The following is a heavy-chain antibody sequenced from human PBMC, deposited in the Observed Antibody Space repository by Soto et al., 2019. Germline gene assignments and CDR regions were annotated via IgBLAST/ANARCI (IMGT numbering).Heavy chain of an antibody. D-gene: IGHD4-4*01. CDR3: TTDRFPPTVTDY. CDR1: FFTFSNAW. CDR2: IKSKTDGGTT. Sequence: VGSLRLSCSASFFTFSNAWMKWVLEAPGKGLEWVGRIKSKTDGGTTDYAAPVKGRFTISRDDSKNTLYLQMNSLKTEDTAVYYCTTDRFPPTVTDYWGQGTLVTVSS. J-gene: IGHJ4*02. V-gene: IGHV3-15*07.